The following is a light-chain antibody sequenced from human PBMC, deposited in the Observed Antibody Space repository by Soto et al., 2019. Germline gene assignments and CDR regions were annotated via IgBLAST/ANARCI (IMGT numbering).Light chain of an antibody. CDR2: HAS. CDR3: QQYGTFPFS. CDR1: QVVSSSY. V-gene: IGKV3-20*01. Sequence: EIVLTQSPGTLSLSPGESATLSCRANQVVSSSYLAWYQQKPGQARRLLIYHASDRATGVPDRFSGSGSGTDFPLTITRLEPEDFALFYCQQYGTFPFSFGQGTKLEIK. J-gene: IGKJ2*01.